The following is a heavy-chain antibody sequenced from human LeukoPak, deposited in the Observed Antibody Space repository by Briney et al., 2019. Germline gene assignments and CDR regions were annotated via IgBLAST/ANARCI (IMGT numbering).Heavy chain of an antibody. Sequence: GGSLRLSCAASGFTFTNYWMAWVRQAPGKGLEWVANIKEDGSAKYYVDSVKGRFTISRDNAKNSLYLQMSSLRVEDTAVYYCARDKLRGYSYYLGEVDYWGQGTLVTVSS. D-gene: IGHD5-18*01. CDR2: IKEDGSAK. V-gene: IGHV3-7*03. CDR1: GFTFTNYW. CDR3: ARDKLRGYSYYLGEVDY. J-gene: IGHJ4*02.